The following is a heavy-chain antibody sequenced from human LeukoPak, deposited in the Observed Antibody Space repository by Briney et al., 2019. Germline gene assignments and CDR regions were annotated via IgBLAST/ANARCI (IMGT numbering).Heavy chain of an antibody. CDR2: INWNGGRT. V-gene: IGHV3-20*04. CDR1: GFTFDDFG. Sequence: PGGSLRLSCEASGFTFDDFGMSWVRQAPGKGLEWVSGINWNGGRTGYAESVKGRFTISRDNAKNSLYLQMNSLRAEDTALYYCAREGIVVVPATLQYYYYHMDVWGKGTTVTVSS. CDR3: AREGIVVVPATLQYYYYHMDV. D-gene: IGHD2-2*01. J-gene: IGHJ6*03.